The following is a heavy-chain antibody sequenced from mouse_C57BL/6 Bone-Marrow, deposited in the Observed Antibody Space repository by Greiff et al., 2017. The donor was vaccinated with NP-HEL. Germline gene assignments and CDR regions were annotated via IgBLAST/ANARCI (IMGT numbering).Heavy chain of an antibody. V-gene: IGHV1-19*01. Sequence: EVQLQQSGPVLVKPGASVKMSCKASGYTFTDYYMNWVKQSTGKGLEWIGVINPYNGGTSYNQNCKGKATLTADNSSSTAYMELNGLTSEDSADYYGASITTVGLVYWGQGTTHTVSS. CDR3: ASITTVGLVY. CDR2: INPYNGGT. J-gene: IGHJ2*01. CDR1: GYTFTDYY. D-gene: IGHD1-1*01.